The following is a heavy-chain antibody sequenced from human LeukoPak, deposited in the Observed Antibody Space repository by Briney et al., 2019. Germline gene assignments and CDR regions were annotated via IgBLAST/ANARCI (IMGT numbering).Heavy chain of an antibody. J-gene: IGHJ4*02. CDR3: ARAVAGPDY. CDR2: ISYDVNIK. D-gene: IGHD6-19*01. V-gene: IGHV3-30-3*01. CDR1: GFDFHNYV. Sequence: GGSLRLSCAASGFDFHNYVIHWVRQAPGKGLEWVAVISYDVNIKYHADSVKGRFTISRDSSSKTVYLQMNSLRTEDTAVYHCARAVAGPDYWGQGTLVTVSS.